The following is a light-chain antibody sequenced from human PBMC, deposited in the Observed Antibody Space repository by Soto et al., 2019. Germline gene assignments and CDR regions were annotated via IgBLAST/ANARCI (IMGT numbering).Light chain of an antibody. V-gene: IGLV2-14*01. CDR3: SLYTISSTSV. CDR2: EVS. CDR1: SSDVGGYNY. Sequence: QSVLTQPASVSGSPGQSITISCTGTSSDVGGYNYVSWYQQHPGKAPKLMIYEVSNRPSGVSNRFSGSKSGNTASLTISGLQAEDEADYYCSLYTISSTSVVGTGTKVTVL. J-gene: IGLJ1*01.